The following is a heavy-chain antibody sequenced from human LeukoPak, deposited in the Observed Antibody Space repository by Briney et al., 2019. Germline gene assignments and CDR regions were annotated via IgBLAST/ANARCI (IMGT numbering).Heavy chain of an antibody. CDR2: IYLLDFHI. V-gene: IGHV5-51*01. Sequence: GESLKISCKASEYIFSTHWIGWVRQIPGKGLEWMWIIYLLDFHIQYSPSFQGQVTISADRSINSAHLQWSSLKASDTAMYYCARQGDSSGYYYYYYMDVWGKGTTVTVSS. CDR1: EYIFSTHW. D-gene: IGHD3-22*01. CDR3: ARQGDSSGYYYYYYMDV. J-gene: IGHJ6*03.